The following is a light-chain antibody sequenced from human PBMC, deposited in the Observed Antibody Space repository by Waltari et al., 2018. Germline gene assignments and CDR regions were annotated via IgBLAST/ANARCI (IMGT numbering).Light chain of an antibody. CDR1: QSIGNW. V-gene: IGKV1-5*03. CDR2: KAS. Sequence: DILMTQSPSTLSASVGDRVTITCRAGQSIGNWLAWYQQKSGKVPNALIYKASVLASGVPSRCSGSGSETEFTLIIRVLQVDDAATYYCQQYNNAWTFGQGTKVEIK. J-gene: IGKJ1*01. CDR3: QQYNNAWT.